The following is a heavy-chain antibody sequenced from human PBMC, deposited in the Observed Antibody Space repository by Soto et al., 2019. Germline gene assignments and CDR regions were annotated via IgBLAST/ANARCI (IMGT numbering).Heavy chain of an antibody. Sequence: EVQLVESGGDLVQPGGSLKLSCAASGFTFSASIMHWVRQVPGKGLEWVGRIRSKTNNNATAYAESLKGRFTISRDDSTNTAYLHMDSLRTEDTAVYYCARLCSGAGCSYSFEFWGQGTLVTVSS. J-gene: IGHJ4*02. V-gene: IGHV3-73*02. D-gene: IGHD2-15*01. CDR3: ARLCSGAGCSYSFEF. CDR2: IRSKTNNNAT. CDR1: GFTFSASI.